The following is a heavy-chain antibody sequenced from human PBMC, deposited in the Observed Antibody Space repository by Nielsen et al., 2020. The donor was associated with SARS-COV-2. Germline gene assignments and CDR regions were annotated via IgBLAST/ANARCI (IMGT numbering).Heavy chain of an antibody. Sequence: SETLSLTCTVSGGSISSSSYYWGWIRQPPGKGLEWIGSIYYSGSTYYNPSLKSRVTISVDTSKNQFSLKLSSVTAADTAVYYCARDDSSDAFDIWGQGTMVTVSS. J-gene: IGHJ3*02. CDR3: ARDDSSDAFDI. CDR2: IYYSGST. CDR1: GGSISSSSYY. V-gene: IGHV4-39*02. D-gene: IGHD2-21*01.